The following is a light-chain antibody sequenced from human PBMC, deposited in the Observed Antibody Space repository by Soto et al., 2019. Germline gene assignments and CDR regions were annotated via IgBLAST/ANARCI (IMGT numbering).Light chain of an antibody. J-gene: IGLJ2*01. CDR3: QSSDSSLSGSVV. CDR1: SYNIGAGYD. V-gene: IGLV1-40*01. CDR2: DDS. Sequence: QSVLTQPPSVSGAPGQRVTISCAGNSYNIGAGYDVNWYQQLPGTAPKLLIYDDSNRPSGVPDRFSGSRSATSASLAITGLQAEDEANYYCQSSDSSLSGSVVFGGGTQLTVL.